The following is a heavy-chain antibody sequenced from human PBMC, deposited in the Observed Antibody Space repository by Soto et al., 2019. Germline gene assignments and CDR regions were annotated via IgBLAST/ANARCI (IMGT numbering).Heavy chain of an antibody. V-gene: IGHV4-4*02. D-gene: IGHD3-3*01. Sequence: SETLSLTCAVSGGSISSSNWWSWVRQPPGKGLEWIGEIYHSGSTNYNPSLKSRVTMSVDTSKNQFSLRLSSVTAADTAIYYCATRITVFGLLIPPFDPWGQGTQVTVSS. CDR3: ATRITVFGLLIPPFDP. J-gene: IGHJ5*02. CDR1: GGSISSSNW. CDR2: IYHSGST.